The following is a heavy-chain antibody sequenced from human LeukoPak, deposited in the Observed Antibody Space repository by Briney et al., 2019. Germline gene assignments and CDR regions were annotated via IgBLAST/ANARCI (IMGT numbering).Heavy chain of an antibody. CDR2: IRPYNGDT. CDR3: ARAGIAADGIIDH. Sequence: GASVKVSCKASGYTFIAYGISWVRQAPGQGLEWMGWIRPYNGDTNYAQKFQGRVTMTTDTSTTTAYMELRGLRSDDTAVYYCARAGIAADGIIDHWGQGTLVTVSS. J-gene: IGHJ4*02. D-gene: IGHD6-13*01. CDR1: GYTFIAYG. V-gene: IGHV1-18*01.